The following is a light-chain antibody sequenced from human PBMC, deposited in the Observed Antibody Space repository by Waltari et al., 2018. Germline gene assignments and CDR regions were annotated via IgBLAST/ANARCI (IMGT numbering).Light chain of an antibody. J-gene: IGKJ1*01. CDR3: QQSYSTPWT. CDR1: QSISSY. V-gene: IGKV1-39*01. CDR2: AAS. Sequence: DIQMTQSPSSLSASVGDRVTITCRAGQSISSYLSWYQQKSGKAPRLLIYAASNLQSGVPSRFTGSGSETDFTLTISSLQPEDFATYYCQQSYSTPWTFGQGTKVEIK.